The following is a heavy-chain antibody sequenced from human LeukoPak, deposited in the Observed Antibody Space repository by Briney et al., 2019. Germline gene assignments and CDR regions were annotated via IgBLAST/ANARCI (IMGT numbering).Heavy chain of an antibody. D-gene: IGHD6-6*01. CDR1: GSSISSGNYY. Sequence: SQTLSLTCTVSGSSISSGNYYWSWIRQPAGKGLEGIGRIYTSGSTNYNPSLKSRVTISVDTSKNQFSLELSSVTAADTAVYYCARNIPARPQDYWGQGTLVTVSS. V-gene: IGHV4-61*02. CDR3: ARNIPARPQDY. CDR2: IYTSGST. J-gene: IGHJ4*02.